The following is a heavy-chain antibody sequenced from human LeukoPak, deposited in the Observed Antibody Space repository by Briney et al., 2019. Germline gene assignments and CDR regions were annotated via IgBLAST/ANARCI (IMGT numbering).Heavy chain of an antibody. D-gene: IGHD2-21*02. J-gene: IGHJ1*01. CDR1: GFTFSSHA. CDR2: ISGSGGST. CDR3: AKTPTRTVVTPGH. V-gene: IGHV3-23*01. Sequence: PGGSLRLSCTPSGFTFSSHAMSWVRQAPGKGLEWVSAISGSGGSTYYADSVKGRFTISRDNSKNTLYLQMNSLRAEDTAVYYCAKTPTRTVVTPGHWGQGTLVTVSS.